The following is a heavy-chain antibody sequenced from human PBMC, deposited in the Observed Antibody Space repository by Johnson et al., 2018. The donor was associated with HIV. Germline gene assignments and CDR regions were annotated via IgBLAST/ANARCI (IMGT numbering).Heavy chain of an antibody. CDR1: GFTFSNFD. CDR2: ISYDGSNK. J-gene: IGHJ3*02. CDR3: AKAYCPGCDGFDI. D-gene: IGHD2-21*01. Sequence: QMLLVESGGGVVQPGVSLRLSCAASGFTFSNFDMDWVRQAPGRGLEWIVSISYDGSNKYYGDSVKGRFTISRDNSKNTLYLQMDSLRTEDTGVYYCAKAYCPGCDGFDIWGQGTMVTVSS. V-gene: IGHV3-30*18.